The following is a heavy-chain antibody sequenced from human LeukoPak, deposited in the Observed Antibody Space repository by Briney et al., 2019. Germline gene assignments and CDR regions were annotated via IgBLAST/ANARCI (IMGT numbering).Heavy chain of an antibody. V-gene: IGHV3-23*01. D-gene: IGHD1-26*01. CDR1: GFTFSSYA. CDR3: AKDNGEYSGSYYNY. J-gene: IGHJ4*02. CDR2: ISGSGGST. Sequence: GGSLRLSCAASGFTFSSYAMSWVRQAPGKGLEWVSAISGSGGSTYYADSVKGRFTISRDNSKNTLYLQMNSLRAEDTAVYYCAKDNGEYSGSYYNYWGQGTLVTVSS.